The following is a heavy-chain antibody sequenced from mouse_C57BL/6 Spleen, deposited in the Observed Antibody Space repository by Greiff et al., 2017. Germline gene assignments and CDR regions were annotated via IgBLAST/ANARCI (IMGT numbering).Heavy chain of an antibody. CDR3: ARGGYDDAMDY. Sequence: VQLQQSGAELVKPGASVKMSCKASGYTFTSYWITWVKQRPGQGLEWIGDIYPGSGSTNYNEKFKSKATLTVDTSSSTAYMQLSSLTSEDSAVYYCARGGYDDAMDYWGQGTSVTVSS. CDR2: IYPGSGST. J-gene: IGHJ4*01. CDR1: GYTFTSYW. D-gene: IGHD2-2*01. V-gene: IGHV1-55*01.